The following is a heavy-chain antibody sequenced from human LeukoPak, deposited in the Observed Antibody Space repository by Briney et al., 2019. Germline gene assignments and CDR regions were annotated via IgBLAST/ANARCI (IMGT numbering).Heavy chain of an antibody. J-gene: IGHJ3*02. Sequence: PGGSLRLSCAASGFTFSGYGVHWVRQAPGKGLEWVAFLRYDGSNTYYADSVKGRFTISRDNSKNTLYLQMNSLRAEDTAVYYCAKDSGVGMATTFSILDIWGQGTMVTVSS. CDR3: AKDSGVGMATTFSILDI. V-gene: IGHV3-30*02. CDR2: LRYDGSNT. CDR1: GFTFSGYG. D-gene: IGHD5-24*01.